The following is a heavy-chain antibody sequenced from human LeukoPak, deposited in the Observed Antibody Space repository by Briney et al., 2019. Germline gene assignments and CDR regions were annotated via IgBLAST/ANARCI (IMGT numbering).Heavy chain of an antibody. D-gene: IGHD4-23*01. CDR1: GFTFSSYA. Sequence: GGSLRLSCATSGFTFSSYAMSWVRQAPGKALEWVLALSYSGVTTYYADSVKGRFTISRDNSKNTLFLQMNSLRVEDTAVYFCTKARGSGNSIYFDHWGQGTLVTVSS. V-gene: IGHV3-23*01. CDR3: TKARGSGNSIYFDH. J-gene: IGHJ4*02. CDR2: LSYSGVTT.